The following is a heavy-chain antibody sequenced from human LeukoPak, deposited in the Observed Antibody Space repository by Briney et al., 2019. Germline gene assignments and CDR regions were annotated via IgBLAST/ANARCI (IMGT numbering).Heavy chain of an antibody. CDR3: ASNVAGSSFDY. V-gene: IGHV4-59*08. D-gene: IGHD6-19*01. J-gene: IGHJ4*02. Sequence: KPSETLSLTCTVSGGSISSYYWSWIRQPPGKGLEWIGYIYYSGSTNYNPSLKSRVTISVDTTKNHVSLRLSSVTAADTAVYYCASNVAGSSFDYWGQGTLVTVSS. CDR1: GGSISSYY. CDR2: IYYSGST.